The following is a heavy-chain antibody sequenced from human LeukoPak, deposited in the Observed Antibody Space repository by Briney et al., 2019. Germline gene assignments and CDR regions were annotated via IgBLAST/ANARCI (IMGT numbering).Heavy chain of an antibody. D-gene: IGHD5-24*01. V-gene: IGHV4-34*01. J-gene: IGHJ4*02. CDR2: INHSGST. Sequence: SETLSLTCAVYGGSFSGYYWSWIRQPPGKGLEWIGEINHSGSTNYNPSLKSRVTISVDTSKNQFSLKLSSVTAADTAVYYCARGIVVGRWLQSINYSDYWGQGTLVTVSS. CDR3: ARGIVVGRWLQSINYSDY. CDR1: GGSFSGYY.